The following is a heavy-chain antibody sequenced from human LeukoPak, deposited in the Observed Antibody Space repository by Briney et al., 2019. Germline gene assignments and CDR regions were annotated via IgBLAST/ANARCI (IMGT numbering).Heavy chain of an antibody. CDR2: IKQDGSGK. D-gene: IGHD3-10*01. Sequence: PGRSLRLSCVASGFTFSNYWMSWVRQAPGKGLEWVANIKQDGSGKYFVDSVKGRFTISRDNVKNSLYLQMNSLRAEDTAVYYCVRGSSGTAVRGVSWAWFDPWGQGTLVTVSS. V-gene: IGHV3-7*05. CDR3: VRGSSGTAVRGVSWAWFDP. CDR1: GFTFSNYW. J-gene: IGHJ5*02.